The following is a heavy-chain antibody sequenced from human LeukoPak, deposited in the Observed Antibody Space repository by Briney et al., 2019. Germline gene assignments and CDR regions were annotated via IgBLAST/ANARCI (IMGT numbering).Heavy chain of an antibody. CDR3: ARAPVYSGYLFDY. V-gene: IGHV4-39*07. CDR1: GGSISSSSYY. D-gene: IGHD5-12*01. J-gene: IGHJ4*02. CDR2: IYYSGST. Sequence: SETLSLTCTVSGGSISSSSYYWGWIRQPPGKGLEWIGSIYYSGSTYYNPSLKSRVIISVDTSKNQFSLKLSSVTAADTAVYYCARAPVYSGYLFDYWGQGTLVTVSS.